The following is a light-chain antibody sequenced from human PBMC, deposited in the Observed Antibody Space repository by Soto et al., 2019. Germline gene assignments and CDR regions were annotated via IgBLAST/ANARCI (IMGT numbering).Light chain of an antibody. CDR2: NYN. CDR3: SSGDDSLYGYV. CDR1: SSNIGSGRN. Sequence: VLTQLPSAYGTPGQGLTISKYRGSSNIGSGRNVNWYQQLPGTAPKLLIYNYNQRPSGVPDRFSGSKSGTSASLAISGLQSEDEADYYCSSGDDSLYGYVFGTGSKVTVL. V-gene: IGLV1-44*01. J-gene: IGLJ1*01.